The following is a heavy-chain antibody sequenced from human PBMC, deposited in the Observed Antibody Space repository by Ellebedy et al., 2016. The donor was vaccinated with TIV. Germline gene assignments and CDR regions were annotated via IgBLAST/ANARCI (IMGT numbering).Heavy chain of an antibody. CDR1: GFTLTSYA. Sequence: GESLKISCAASGFTLTSYAMNWVRQAPGKGLEWVSSINDISSHIYYADSVRGRFTISRDNAKNSLFLQMDSLRADDTAVYYCARDPRPYLRYGHFDCWGQGTLVTVSS. CDR2: INDISSHI. J-gene: IGHJ4*02. V-gene: IGHV3-21*01. CDR3: ARDPRPYLRYGHFDC. D-gene: IGHD3-9*01.